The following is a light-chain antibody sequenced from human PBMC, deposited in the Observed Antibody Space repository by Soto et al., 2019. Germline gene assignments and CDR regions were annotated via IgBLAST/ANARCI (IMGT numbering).Light chain of an antibody. CDR1: SSSIGAGFD. Sequence: QSVLTQPPSVSGAPGQRVTISCTGSSSSIGAGFDVHWFQHFPGTAPKLLIYGTTNRPSGVPDRFSGSKSGASASLAIIGLQAEDEADYYCQSYDTSLGGYYVFGTGTKVTVL. J-gene: IGLJ1*01. CDR3: QSYDTSLGGYYV. CDR2: GTT. V-gene: IGLV1-40*01.